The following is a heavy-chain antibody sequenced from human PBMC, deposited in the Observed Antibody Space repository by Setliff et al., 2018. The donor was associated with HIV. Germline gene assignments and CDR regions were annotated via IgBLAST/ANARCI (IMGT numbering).Heavy chain of an antibody. Sequence: SETLSLTCGVDDGSFSGYSWSWIRQSPGKGLEWIGEVSRGGSTTYNPSLTGRVSVSVDTSKSQFSLKLTNVTAADAAVYYCARWGEPAQRGFDIWGQGTMVTVSS. CDR3: ARWGEPAQRGFDI. J-gene: IGHJ3*02. V-gene: IGHV4-34*01. CDR2: VSRGGST. D-gene: IGHD3-16*01. CDR1: DGSFSGYS.